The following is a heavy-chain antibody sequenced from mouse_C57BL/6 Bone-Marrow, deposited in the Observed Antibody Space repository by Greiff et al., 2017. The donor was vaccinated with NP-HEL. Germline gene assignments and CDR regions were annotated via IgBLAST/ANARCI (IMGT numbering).Heavy chain of an antibody. CDR1: GFTFSDYG. CDR3: ARGDYYGSSAPFAY. Sequence: EVKLQESGGGLVKPGGSLKLSCAASGFTFSDYGMHWVRQAPEKGLEWVAYISSGSSTIYYADTVKGRFTISRDNAKNTLFLQMTSLRSEDTAMYYCARGDYYGSSAPFAYWGQGTLVTVSA. CDR2: ISSGSSTI. D-gene: IGHD1-1*01. J-gene: IGHJ3*01. V-gene: IGHV5-17*01.